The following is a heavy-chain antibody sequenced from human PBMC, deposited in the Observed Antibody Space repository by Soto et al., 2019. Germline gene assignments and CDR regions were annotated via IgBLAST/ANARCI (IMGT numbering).Heavy chain of an antibody. CDR1: GYTFTPHH. J-gene: IGHJ4*02. CDR2: FNPSDGST. D-gene: IGHD2-2*01. CDR3: AREVEGTYQLLLSYFDS. V-gene: IGHV1-46*01. Sequence: GASVKVSCKASGYTFTPHHMHWVRQAPGQGPEWMGIFNPSDGSTNYAQKFQGRVTISRDNSQNTLFLQMDSLSAEDTAVYYCAREVEGTYQLLLSYFDSWGQGTLVTAPQ.